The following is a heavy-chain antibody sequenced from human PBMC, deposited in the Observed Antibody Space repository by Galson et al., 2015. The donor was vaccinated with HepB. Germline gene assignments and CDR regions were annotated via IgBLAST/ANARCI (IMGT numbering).Heavy chain of an antibody. CDR1: GFTVSNNY. J-gene: IGHJ4*02. CDR2: VYSGGGT. Sequence: SLRLSCAVSGFTVSNNYVSWVRRAPGKGLEWVSVVYSGGGTYYADSVKDRFTISRDNSKNTLYLQMSSLRAEDTAVYYCARSSNFLFDYWGQGALVTVSS. D-gene: IGHD2/OR15-2a*01. V-gene: IGHV3-53*01. CDR3: ARSSNFLFDY.